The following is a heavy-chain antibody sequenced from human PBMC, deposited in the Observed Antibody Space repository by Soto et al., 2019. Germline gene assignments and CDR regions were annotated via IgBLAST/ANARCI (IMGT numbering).Heavy chain of an antibody. CDR2: IYHSGST. J-gene: IGHJ5*02. V-gene: IGHV4-30-2*01. CDR3: ARVPSP. CDR1: GGSIRSGGYS. Sequence: SETLSLTCAVSGGSIRSGGYSWSWIRQPPGKGLEWIGYIYHSGSTYYNPSLKSRVTISVDRSKNQFSLNLSSVTAADTAVYYCARVPSPWGQGTLVTVSS.